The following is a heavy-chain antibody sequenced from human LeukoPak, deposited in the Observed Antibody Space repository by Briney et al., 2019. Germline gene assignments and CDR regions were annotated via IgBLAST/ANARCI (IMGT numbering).Heavy chain of an antibody. J-gene: IGHJ6*03. V-gene: IGHV1-8*01. CDR1: GYTFTSYD. CDR2: MNPNSGNT. Sequence: ASVKVSCKASGYTFTSYDINWVRQATGQGLEWMGWMNPNSGNTGYAQKFQGRVTMTRNTSISTAYMELSSLRSEDTAVYYCARAQPYYDFWSGYYTPYYYYHYMDVWGKGTTVTVSS. CDR3: ARAQPYYDFWSGYYTPYYYYHYMDV. D-gene: IGHD3-3*01.